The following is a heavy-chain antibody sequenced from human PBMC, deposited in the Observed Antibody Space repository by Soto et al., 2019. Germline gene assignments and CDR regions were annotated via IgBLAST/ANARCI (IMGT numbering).Heavy chain of an antibody. CDR1: GFTFSSYS. CDR3: ARDLGITMVRGEKYFDY. V-gene: IGHV3-21*01. Sequence: EVQLVESGGGLVKPGGSLRLSCAASGFTFSSYSMNWVRQAPGKGLEWVSSISSSSSYIYYAGSVKGRFTISRDNAKNSLYLQMNSLRAEDTAVYYCARDLGITMVRGEKYFDYWGQGTLVTVSS. D-gene: IGHD3-10*01. CDR2: ISSSSSYI. J-gene: IGHJ4*02.